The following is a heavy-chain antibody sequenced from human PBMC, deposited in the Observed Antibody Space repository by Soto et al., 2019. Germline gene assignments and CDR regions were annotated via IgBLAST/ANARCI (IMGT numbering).Heavy chain of an antibody. D-gene: IGHD4-17*01. J-gene: IGHJ3*01. CDR1: GFTFSSSA. CDR3: AADRAGDSDAFDL. Sequence: SVKVSCKASGFTFSSSAVQWVRHTRGQRLEWIAWIVVGSGNTNRPQKFQGRVTVTRDMSTSTAYMELSSLRSEDTAVYYCAADRAGDSDAFDLWG. CDR2: IVVGSGNT. V-gene: IGHV1-58*01.